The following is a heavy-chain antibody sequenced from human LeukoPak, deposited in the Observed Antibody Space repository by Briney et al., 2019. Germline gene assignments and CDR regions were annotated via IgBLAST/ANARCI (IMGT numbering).Heavy chain of an antibody. CDR1: GFTFDDYG. V-gene: IGHV3-53*04. Sequence: PGGSLRLSCVASGFTFDDYGMGWVRQAPGKGLEWVSVIYSGGSTYYADSVKGRFTISRHNSKNTLYLQMNSLRAEDTAVYYCARGPDILTGYYSFDYWGQGTLVTVSS. CDR2: IYSGGST. D-gene: IGHD3-9*01. J-gene: IGHJ4*02. CDR3: ARGPDILTGYYSFDY.